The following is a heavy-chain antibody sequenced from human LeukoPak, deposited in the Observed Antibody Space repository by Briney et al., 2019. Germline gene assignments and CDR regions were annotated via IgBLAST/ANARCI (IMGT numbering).Heavy chain of an antibody. CDR1: GYTFTSYG. V-gene: IGHV1-18*04. Sequence: ASVKVSCKASGYTFTSYGISWVRQAPGQGLEWMGWISGCNANTNYAQKFQGRVTMTTDTSTTTAYMELRSLRSDDTAVYYCARGMDYGDYVEYFHHWGQGTLVTVSS. J-gene: IGHJ1*01. D-gene: IGHD4-17*01. CDR3: ARGMDYGDYVEYFHH. CDR2: ISGCNANT.